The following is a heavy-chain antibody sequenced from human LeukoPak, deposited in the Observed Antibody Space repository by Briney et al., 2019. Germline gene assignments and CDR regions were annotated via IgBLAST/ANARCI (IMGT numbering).Heavy chain of an antibody. V-gene: IGHV3-11*04. CDR1: GFTFSDYY. J-gene: IGHJ5*02. D-gene: IGHD3-3*01. CDR3: ARVKDFWSGYSNWFDP. CDR2: ISSSGSTI. Sequence: GGSLRLSXAASGFTFSDYYMSWIRQAPGKGLEWVSYISSSGSTIYYADSVKGRFTISRDNAKNSLYLQMNSLRAEDTAVYYCARVKDFWSGYSNWFDPWGQGTLVTVSS.